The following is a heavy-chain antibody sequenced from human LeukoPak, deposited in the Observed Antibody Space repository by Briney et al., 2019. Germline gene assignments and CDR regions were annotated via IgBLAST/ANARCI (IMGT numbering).Heavy chain of an antibody. Sequence: GGSLRLSCVASGFTFSSSSMNWVRQAPGKGLEWVSYISISSTTIYYTDSVKGRFTISRDNSNNTLYLQMNSLRVEDTAVYYCARDHSGSQTDYWGQGTLVTVSS. CDR2: ISISSTTI. V-gene: IGHV3-48*01. CDR1: GFTFSSSS. J-gene: IGHJ4*02. CDR3: ARDHSGSQTDY. D-gene: IGHD1-26*01.